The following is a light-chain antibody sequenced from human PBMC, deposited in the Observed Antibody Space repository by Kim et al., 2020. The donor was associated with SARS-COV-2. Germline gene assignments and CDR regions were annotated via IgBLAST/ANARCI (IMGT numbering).Light chain of an antibody. V-gene: IGLV3-21*04. J-gene: IGLJ2*01. CDR2: YDS. Sequence: APGKTARITCGGNNIGSKSVHWYQQKPGQAPVLVIYYDSDRPSGIPERFSGSNSGNTATLTISRVEAGDGADYYCQVWDSSSDSGVFGGGTQLTVL. CDR3: QVWDSSSDSGV. CDR1: NIGSKS.